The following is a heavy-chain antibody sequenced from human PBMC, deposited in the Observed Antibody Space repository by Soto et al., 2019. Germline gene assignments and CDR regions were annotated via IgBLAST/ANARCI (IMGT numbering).Heavy chain of an antibody. J-gene: IGHJ6*02. V-gene: IGHV1-18*01. CDR2: ISAYNGNT. Sequence: ASVKVSCKASGYTFTSYGISWVRQAPGQGLEWMGWISAYNGNTNYAQKLQGRVTMTTDTSTSTAYMELRSLRSDDTAVYYCTTVRAAYYDILTGYYAPYYYYGMDVWGQGTTVTVSS. CDR1: GYTFTSYG. CDR3: TTVRAAYYDILTGYYAPYYYYGMDV. D-gene: IGHD3-9*01.